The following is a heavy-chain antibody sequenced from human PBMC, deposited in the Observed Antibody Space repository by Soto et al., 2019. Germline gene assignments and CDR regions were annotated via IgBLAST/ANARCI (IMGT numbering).Heavy chain of an antibody. CDR1: GFTFSSYA. Sequence: AGGSLRLSCAASGFTFSSYAMSWVRQAPGKGLEWVSAISGSGGSTYYADSVKGRFTISRDNSKNTLYLQMNSLRAEDTAVYYCAKSPIVVVVAARSSPFDYWGQGTLVTVSS. CDR2: ISGSGGST. CDR3: AKSPIVVVVAARSSPFDY. J-gene: IGHJ4*02. D-gene: IGHD2-15*01. V-gene: IGHV3-23*01.